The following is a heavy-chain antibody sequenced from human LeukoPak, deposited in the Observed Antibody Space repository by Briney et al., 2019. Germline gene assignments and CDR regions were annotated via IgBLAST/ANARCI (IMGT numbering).Heavy chain of an antibody. V-gene: IGHV4-39*01. Sequence: SETLSLTCTVSGGSIRGSSYYWGWIRQPPGKGLEWIGSISYSGSTYYNPSLKSRVTIFVETSKNQFSLNLSSVTAADTAVYYCATIQIMVVPATLNYWGQGTLVTVSA. D-gene: IGHD2-15*01. J-gene: IGHJ4*02. CDR2: ISYSGST. CDR1: GGSIRGSSYY. CDR3: ATIQIMVVPATLNY.